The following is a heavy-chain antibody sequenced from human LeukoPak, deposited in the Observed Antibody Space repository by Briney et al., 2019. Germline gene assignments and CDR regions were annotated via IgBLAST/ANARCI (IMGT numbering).Heavy chain of an antibody. J-gene: IGHJ4*02. CDR3: ARDRGQDDPIDI. D-gene: IGHD3-10*01. V-gene: IGHV3-33*01. CDR1: RFTLRSYG. CDR2: IWHDGSVL. Sequence: GGSLRLSCAASRFTLRSYGMHWVRQAPGEGLEWVAVIWHDGSVLDYSESVKGRFTVSRDNRKNTLYLQMDSLRVEDTAVYYCARDRGQDDPIDIWGQGTLVTVSS.